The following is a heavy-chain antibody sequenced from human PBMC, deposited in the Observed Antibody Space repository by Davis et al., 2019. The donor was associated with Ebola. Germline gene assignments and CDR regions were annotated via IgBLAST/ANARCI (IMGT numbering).Heavy chain of an antibody. CDR3: ARGFGYCSSTSCRGWFDP. D-gene: IGHD2-2*03. J-gene: IGHJ5*02. CDR1: GCSISSGGYS. V-gene: IGHV4-30-2*01. CDR2: IYHSGTT. Sequence: SQTPSLTCAVSGCSISSGGYSWSWIRQPPGKGLEWIGYIYHSGTTYYNPSLKRRVTISVDRSKNQFSLKLSSVTAADTAVYYCARGFGYCSSTSCRGWFDPWGQGTLVTVSS.